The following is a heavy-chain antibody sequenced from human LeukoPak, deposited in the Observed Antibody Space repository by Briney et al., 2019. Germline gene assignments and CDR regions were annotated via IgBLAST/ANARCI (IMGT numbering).Heavy chain of an antibody. D-gene: IGHD3-10*01. V-gene: IGHV1-2*02. J-gene: IGHJ4*02. CDR3: ASSGSGIVQIDY. CDR2: INPNSGGT. CDR1: GYTFSGYY. Sequence: ASVRVSCKASGYTFSGYYMHWVRQAPGQGLEWMGWINPNSGGTNCAQKFQGRVTMTRDTSISTAYMELRSLRSDDTAVYYCASSGSGIVQIDYWGQGTLVTVSS.